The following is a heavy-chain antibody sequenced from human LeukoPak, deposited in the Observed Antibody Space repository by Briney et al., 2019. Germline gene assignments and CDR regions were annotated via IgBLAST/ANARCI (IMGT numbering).Heavy chain of an antibody. CDR3: ARGASSGYYYADMVSFDY. Sequence: ASVKVSCKASGYTFTGYYMHWVRQAPGQGLEWMGWINPNSGGTNYAQKFQGRVTMTRDTSISTAYMELSRLRSDDTAVYYCARGASSGYYYADMVSFDYWGQGTLVTVSS. D-gene: IGHD3-22*01. CDR1: GYTFTGYY. V-gene: IGHV1-2*02. J-gene: IGHJ4*02. CDR2: INPNSGGT.